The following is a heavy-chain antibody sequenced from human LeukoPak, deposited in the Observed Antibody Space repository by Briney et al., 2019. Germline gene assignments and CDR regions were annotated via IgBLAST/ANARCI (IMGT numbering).Heavy chain of an antibody. J-gene: IGHJ4*02. V-gene: IGHV3-33*01. Sequence: PGGSLRLSCAASGFTFSSYDMHWVRQAPGKGLEWVAVIWYDGSNKYYADSVKGRFTISRDNSKNTLYLQMNSLRAEDTAVYYCARGRLYYDSSGYSNHFDYWGQGTLVTVSS. D-gene: IGHD3-22*01. CDR2: IWYDGSNK. CDR1: GFTFSSYD. CDR3: ARGRLYYDSSGYSNHFDY.